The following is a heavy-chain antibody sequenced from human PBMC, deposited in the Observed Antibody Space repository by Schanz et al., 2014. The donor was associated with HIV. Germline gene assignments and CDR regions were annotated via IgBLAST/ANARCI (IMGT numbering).Heavy chain of an antibody. Sequence: QEQLVESGGGVVQPGKSLRLSCAVSGFTFRNFGMHWVRQAPGKGLEWVAVIWYDGTKIDYADSVKGRFTVSRDNSKNMLYLQMNSLRAEDTAVYYCARGRPHCSGGTCYWGNWFDPWGQGTQVIVSS. J-gene: IGHJ5*02. CDR1: GFTFRNFG. D-gene: IGHD2-15*01. CDR2: IWYDGTKI. V-gene: IGHV3-33*01. CDR3: ARGRPHCSGGTCYWGNWFDP.